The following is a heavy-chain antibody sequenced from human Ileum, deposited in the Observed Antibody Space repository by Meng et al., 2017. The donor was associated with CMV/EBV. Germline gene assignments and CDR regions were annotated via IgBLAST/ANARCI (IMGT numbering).Heavy chain of an antibody. CDR1: GFTVSSNY. J-gene: IGHJ4*02. Sequence: GESLKISCAASGFTVSSNYMSWVRQAPGKGLEWVSVIYSGGSTYYADSVKGRFTISRDNSKNTLYLQMNSLRAEDTAVYYCARDPTDDGSGYSDYWGQGTLVTVSS. CDR2: IYSGGST. V-gene: IGHV3-66*02. D-gene: IGHD3-22*01. CDR3: ARDPTDDGSGYSDY.